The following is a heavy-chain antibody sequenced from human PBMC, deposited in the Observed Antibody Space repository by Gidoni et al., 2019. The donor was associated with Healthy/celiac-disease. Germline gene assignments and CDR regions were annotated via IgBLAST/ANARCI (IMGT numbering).Heavy chain of an antibody. Sequence: EVQLVESGGGLVQPGRSLRLYCAASGFTFDDYAMHWVRQAPGKGLEWVSGISWNSGSIGYADSVKGRFTISRDNAKNSLYLQMNSLRAEDTALYYCAKDGVAVAGNVDRYYYMDVWGKGTTVTVSS. CDR2: ISWNSGSI. CDR1: GFTFDDYA. D-gene: IGHD6-19*01. V-gene: IGHV3-9*01. J-gene: IGHJ6*03. CDR3: AKDGVAVAGNVDRYYYMDV.